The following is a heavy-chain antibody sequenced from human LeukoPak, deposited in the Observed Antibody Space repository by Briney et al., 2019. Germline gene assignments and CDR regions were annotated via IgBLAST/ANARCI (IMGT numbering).Heavy chain of an antibody. Sequence: ASVKVSCKASGGTFSSYAISWVRQDPGKGLDWMGRIILILGIANYAQKFQGRVTITADKSTSTAYMELSSLRSDDTAVYYCARRAYYYDSSGYYDNWFDPWGQGTLLTVSS. J-gene: IGHJ5*02. CDR3: ARRAYYYDSSGYYDNWFDP. V-gene: IGHV1-69*04. CDR1: GGTFSSYA. CDR2: IILILGIA. D-gene: IGHD3-22*01.